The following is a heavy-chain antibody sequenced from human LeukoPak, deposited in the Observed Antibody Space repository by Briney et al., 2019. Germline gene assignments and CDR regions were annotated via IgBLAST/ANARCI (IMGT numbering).Heavy chain of an antibody. J-gene: IGHJ3*02. Sequence: PGGTLRLSCAASGFTFSSYGMSWVRQAPGKGLEWVSAISGSGGSTYYADSVKGRFTISRDNSKNTLYLQMNSLRAEDTAVYYCARDSRIYYDILTGYSPPYIWGQGTMVTVSS. V-gene: IGHV3-23*01. CDR1: GFTFSSYG. CDR3: ARDSRIYYDILTGYSPPYI. CDR2: ISGSGGST. D-gene: IGHD3-9*01.